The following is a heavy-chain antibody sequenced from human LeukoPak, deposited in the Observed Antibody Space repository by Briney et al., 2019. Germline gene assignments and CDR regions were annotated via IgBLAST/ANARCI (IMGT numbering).Heavy chain of an antibody. D-gene: IGHD6-13*01. CDR2: ISGSGVST. CDR1: GFIFISYA. V-gene: IGHV3-23*01. Sequence: GGSLRLSCAASGFIFISYAMSWVRQAPGKGLEWVSVISGSGVSTYYTDSVKGRFTISKDNSKNTLYLQMNSLRAEDTAVYYCAKDQRGQLASGYFDYWGQGTLVTVSS. CDR3: AKDQRGQLASGYFDY. J-gene: IGHJ4*02.